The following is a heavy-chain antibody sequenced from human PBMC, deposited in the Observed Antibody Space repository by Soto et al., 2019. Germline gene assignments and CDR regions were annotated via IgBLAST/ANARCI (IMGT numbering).Heavy chain of an antibody. CDR1: GGTFSSYA. V-gene: IGHV1-69*12. CDR2: IIPMFGTA. D-gene: IGHD3-10*01. CDR3: ATMKGGSQYYYCGIDV. Sequence: QVQLVQSGAEVKKPGSSVKVSCKASGGTFSSYAISWVRQAPGQGLEWMGGIIPMFGTADYAQKFQGRVTITADESTSTADMELSSLRSDETAVYYCATMKGGSQYYYCGIDVWGQGTTVTVSS. J-gene: IGHJ6*02.